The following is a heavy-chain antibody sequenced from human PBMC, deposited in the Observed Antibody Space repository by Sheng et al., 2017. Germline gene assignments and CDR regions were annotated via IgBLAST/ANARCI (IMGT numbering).Heavy chain of an antibody. CDR2: INHSGST. J-gene: IGHJ4*02. Sequence: QVQLQQWGAGLLKPSETLSLTCAVYGGSFSGYYWSWIRQPPGKGLEWIGEINHSGSTNYNPSLKSRVTISVDTSKNQFSLKLSSVTAADTAVYYCARGLVPCGGDCYTHYYFDYWGQGTLVTVSS. D-gene: IGHD2-21*02. CDR3: ARGLVPCGGDCYTHYYFDY. V-gene: IGHV4-34*01. CDR1: GGSFSGYY.